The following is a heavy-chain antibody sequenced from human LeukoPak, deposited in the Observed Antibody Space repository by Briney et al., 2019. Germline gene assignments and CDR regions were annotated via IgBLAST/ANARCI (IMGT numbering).Heavy chain of an antibody. D-gene: IGHD1-26*01. CDR2: IWYDGSNK. CDR1: GFTFSSYG. J-gene: IGHJ4*02. V-gene: IGHV3-33*01. Sequence: GGSLRLSCAASGFTFSSYGMHWVRQAPGKGLEWVAVIWYDGSNKYYADSVKGRFTISRDNSKNTLYLQMNSLRAEDTAVYYCARDKVSGSYYSDYWGQGTLVTVSS. CDR3: ARDKVSGSYYSDY.